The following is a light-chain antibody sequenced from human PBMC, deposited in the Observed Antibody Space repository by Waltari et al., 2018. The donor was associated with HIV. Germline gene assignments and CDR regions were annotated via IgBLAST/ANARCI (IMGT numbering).Light chain of an antibody. CDR3: SSYTNTDILL. Sequence: QSALTQPASVSGSSGQSITISCTGANTDIGLYNLVSWYRQHPDKAPQLVISGVNTRPSGVSDRFSGSKSGNTASLTISSLQAEDEADYYCSSYTNTDILLFGGGTKLTVL. J-gene: IGLJ2*01. V-gene: IGLV2-14*01. CDR2: GVN. CDR1: NTDIGLYNL.